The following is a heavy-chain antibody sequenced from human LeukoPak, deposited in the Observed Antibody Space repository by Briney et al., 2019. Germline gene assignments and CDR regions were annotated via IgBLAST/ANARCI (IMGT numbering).Heavy chain of an antibody. CDR2: IYYSGST. V-gene: IGHV4-30-4*08. D-gene: IGHD4-17*01. J-gene: IGHJ4*02. CDR1: GGSISSGDYY. Sequence: SETLSLTCTVSGGSISSGDYYWSWIRQPPGKGLEWIGYIYYSGSTYYSPSLKSRVTISVDTSKNQFSLKLSSVTAADTAVYYCARGLYGDYVNYFDYWGQGTLVTVSS. CDR3: ARGLYGDYVNYFDY.